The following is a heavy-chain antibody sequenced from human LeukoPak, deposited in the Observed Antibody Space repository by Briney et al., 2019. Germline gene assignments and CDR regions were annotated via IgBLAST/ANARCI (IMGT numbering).Heavy chain of an antibody. CDR3: ARDRDSDFEWGPYDP. D-gene: IGHD4-11*01. CDR1: GESVSSNSAS. CDR2: TYYRSKWSN. V-gene: IGHV6-1*01. J-gene: IGHJ5*02. Sequence: SQTLSLTCAISGESVSSNSASWNWFRQSPSRGLEWLGRTYYRSKWSNDYAPSVKSRITINADTSRNQFSLQLNSVTPEDTAVYFCARDRDSDFEWGPYDPWGQGSLVIVSS.